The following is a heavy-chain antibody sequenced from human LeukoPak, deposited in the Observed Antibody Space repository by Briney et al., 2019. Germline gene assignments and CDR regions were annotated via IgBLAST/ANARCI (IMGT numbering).Heavy chain of an antibody. CDR1: GFTFSSYS. CDR2: ISSSSSYI. J-gene: IGHJ4*02. Sequence: GGSLRLSCAASGFTFSSYSMNWVRQAPGKGLEWVSSISSSSSYIYYADSVKGRFTISRDNAKNSLYLQMNSLRAEDTAVYYCARQQAVPGPGIDYWGQGTVVIVSS. V-gene: IGHV3-21*01. D-gene: IGHD6-19*01. CDR3: ARQQAVPGPGIDY.